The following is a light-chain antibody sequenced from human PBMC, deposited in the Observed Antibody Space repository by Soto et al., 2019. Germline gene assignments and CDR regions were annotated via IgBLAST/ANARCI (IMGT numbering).Light chain of an antibody. J-gene: IGLJ2*01. CDR3: SSYTGSSTVV. CDR1: SSDVGGYNY. CDR2: DVS. Sequence: QSALTQPASVSGSPGQSITISCTGTSSDVGGYNYVSWYQQHPGKAPKLMIYDVSNRPSGVSNRFSGSKSGNTASLTISGREAEEEADYYCSSYTGSSTVVFGGGTKLTVL. V-gene: IGLV2-14*01.